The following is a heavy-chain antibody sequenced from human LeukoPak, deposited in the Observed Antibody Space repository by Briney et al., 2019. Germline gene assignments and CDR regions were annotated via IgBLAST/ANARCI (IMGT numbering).Heavy chain of an antibody. D-gene: IGHD3-22*01. CDR1: GFTFSTYY. V-gene: IGHV3-21*04. J-gene: IGHJ4*02. Sequence: GGSLRLSCAASGFTFSTYYMNWVRQAPGKGLEWVSFITSSSSYIYYTDSVKGRFTISRDNAKNSLYLQMNSLRAEDTAVYYCARDSGYDSSGYYYRYWFDYWGQGTLVTVSS. CDR2: ITSSSSYI. CDR3: ARDSGYDSSGYYYRYWFDY.